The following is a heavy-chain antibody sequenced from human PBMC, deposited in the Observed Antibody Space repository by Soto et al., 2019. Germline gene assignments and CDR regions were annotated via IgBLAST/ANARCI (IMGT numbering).Heavy chain of an antibody. J-gene: IGHJ4*02. CDR2: IKQDGSEK. V-gene: IGHV3-7*01. CDR3: ARDIYVYYDSSGYRIH. CDR1: GXTFSSYG. Sequence: GSLKLSCAASGXTFSSYGMSWVRQATGKGLEWVANIKQDGSEKYYVDSVKGRFTISRDNAKNSLYLQMNSLRAEETAVYYCARDIYVYYDSSGYRIHWGQGTLLTV. D-gene: IGHD3-22*01.